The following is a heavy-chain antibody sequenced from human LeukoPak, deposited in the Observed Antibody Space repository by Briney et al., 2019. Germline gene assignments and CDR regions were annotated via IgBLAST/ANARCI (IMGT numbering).Heavy chain of an antibody. D-gene: IGHD3-22*01. CDR1: GFTFSSYW. J-gene: IGHJ4*02. CDR2: IDTDGTTT. Sequence: GGSLRLSCAASGFTFSSYWMHWVRQAPGKGLVWVSRIDTDGTTTDYADSVKGRFTISRDNTRNSLYLQMNSLRAEDTAVYYCARDPASIDSSGYSYGYWGQGTLVTVSS. CDR3: ARDPASIDSSGYSYGY. V-gene: IGHV3-74*01.